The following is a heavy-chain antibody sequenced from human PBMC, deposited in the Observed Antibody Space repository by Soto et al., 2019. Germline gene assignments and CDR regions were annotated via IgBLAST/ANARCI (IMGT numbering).Heavy chain of an antibody. CDR3: TRDKEYQLPRYYYYYYMDV. CDR1: GFSLGDYA. CDR2: IRSKTYGGTT. Sequence: GGSLRLSCTASGFSLGDYAMAWFRQPPGKGLEWVGFIRSKTYGGTTEYAASVKGRFTISRDDSKSIAYLQMNSLKTEDTAVYFCTRDKEYQLPRYYYYYYMDVWGKGTTVTVSS. V-gene: IGHV3-49*03. J-gene: IGHJ6*03. D-gene: IGHD2-2*01.